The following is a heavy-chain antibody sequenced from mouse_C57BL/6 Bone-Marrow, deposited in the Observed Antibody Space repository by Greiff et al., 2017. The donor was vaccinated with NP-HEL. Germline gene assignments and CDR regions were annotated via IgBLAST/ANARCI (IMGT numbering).Heavy chain of an antibody. Sequence: QVQLPQSGAELVRPGASVTLSCKASGYTFTDYEMHWVKQTPVHGLEWIGAIDPETGGTAYNQKFKGKAILTAEKSSSTAYMELRSLTSEDSAVYYCTDSVYDYGSSWYFDVWGTGTTVTVSS. CDR2: IDPETGGT. J-gene: IGHJ1*03. CDR1: GYTFTDYE. D-gene: IGHD1-1*01. CDR3: TDSVYDYGSSWYFDV. V-gene: IGHV1-15*01.